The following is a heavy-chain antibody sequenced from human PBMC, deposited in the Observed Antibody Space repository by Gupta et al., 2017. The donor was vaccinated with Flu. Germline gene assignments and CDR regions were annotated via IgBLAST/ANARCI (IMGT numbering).Heavy chain of an antibody. CDR3: ARVPGKCGGDCHLEY. Sequence: EVQMVESGGGLVKPGGSLRLSCAGSGFTFSIYNMNWVRQAPGKGLEWVSSISTTGSYIYYADSGKGRFTIYRDNAKNALYLQMNSLRDEDKAVYYCARVPGKCGGDCHLEYWGQGTQVPVSS. D-gene: IGHD2-21*02. V-gene: IGHV3-21*01. CDR1: GFTFSIYN. J-gene: IGHJ4*02. CDR2: ISTTGSYI.